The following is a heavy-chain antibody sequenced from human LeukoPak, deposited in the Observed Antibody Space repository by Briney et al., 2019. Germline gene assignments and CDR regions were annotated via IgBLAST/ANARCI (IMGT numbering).Heavy chain of an antibody. CDR3: ARGGGGSSWPHYYYYYGMDV. D-gene: IGHD6-13*01. CDR2: ISYSGGT. V-gene: IGHV4-39*07. J-gene: IGHJ6*02. CDR1: GGSLSSSNNY. Sequence: SETLSLTCTVSGGSLSSSNNYWGWTRQPPGKGLEWFGSISYSGGTSYNPSLKSRVTISVDTSKNQFSLKLSSVTAADTAVYYCARGGGGSSWPHYYYYYGMDVWGQGTTVTVSS.